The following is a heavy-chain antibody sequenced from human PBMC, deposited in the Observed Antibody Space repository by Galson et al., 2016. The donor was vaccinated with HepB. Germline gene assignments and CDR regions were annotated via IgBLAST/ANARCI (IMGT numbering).Heavy chain of an antibody. CDR3: ARDPHSIAAAGTG. J-gene: IGHJ6*02. CDR2: IYSGDST. V-gene: IGHV3-53*01. CDR1: GFTFSTYA. Sequence: SLRLSCAASGFTFSTYAMSWVRQAPGKGLEWVSVIYSGDSTYYADSVKGRFTISRDNSKNTLYLQMNSLRAEDTAVYYCARDPHSIAAAGTGWGQGTTVTVSS. D-gene: IGHD6-13*01.